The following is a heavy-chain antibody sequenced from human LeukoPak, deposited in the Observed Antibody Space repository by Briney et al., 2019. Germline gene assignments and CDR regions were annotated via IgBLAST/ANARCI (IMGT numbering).Heavy chain of an antibody. D-gene: IGHD4-17*01. CDR2: ISGSGGST. CDR1: GFTFSSYA. CDR3: AKGSYGDYYYGMDV. Sequence: GGSLRLSYAASGFTFSSYAMSWVRQAPGKGLEWVSAISGSGGSTYYADSVKGRFTISRDNSKNKLYLQMNSLRAEDTAVYYCAKGSYGDYYYGMDVWGQGTTVTVSS. V-gene: IGHV3-23*01. J-gene: IGHJ6*02.